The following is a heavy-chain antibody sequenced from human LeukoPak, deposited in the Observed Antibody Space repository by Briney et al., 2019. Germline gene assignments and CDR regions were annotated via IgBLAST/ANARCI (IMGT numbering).Heavy chain of an antibody. Sequence: SETLSLTCTVSGGSISSSSYYWGWIRQPPGKGLEWIGSIYYSGSTYYNPSLKSRVTISVDTSKNQFSLKLSSVTAADTAVYYCARFTMREHAFDIWGQGTMVTVSS. D-gene: IGHD3-10*01. CDR2: IYYSGST. CDR3: ARFTMREHAFDI. J-gene: IGHJ3*02. CDR1: GGSISSSSYY. V-gene: IGHV4-39*01.